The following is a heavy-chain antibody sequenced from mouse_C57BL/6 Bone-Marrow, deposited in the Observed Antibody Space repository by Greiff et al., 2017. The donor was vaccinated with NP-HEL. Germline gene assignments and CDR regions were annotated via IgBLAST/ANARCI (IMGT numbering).Heavy chain of an antibody. J-gene: IGHJ3*01. V-gene: IGHV1-61*01. CDR3: ASHNDDGYPFAY. Sequence: QVQLQQPGAELVRPGSSVKLSCKASGYTFTSYWMDWVQQRPGQGLEWIGNIYPTDSGTHYNQKFKDKATLTVDKSSSTAYMQLSSLTSEDSAVYYCASHNDDGYPFAYWGQGTLVTVSA. CDR2: IYPTDSGT. CDR1: GYTFTSYW. D-gene: IGHD2-3*01.